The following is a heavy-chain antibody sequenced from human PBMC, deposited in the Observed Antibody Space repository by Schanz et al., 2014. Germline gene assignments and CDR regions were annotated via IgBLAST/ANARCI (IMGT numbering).Heavy chain of an antibody. V-gene: IGHV4-39*07. Sequence: QLQLQESGPGLVKPSETLSLTCTVSGGSISSSTYWWGWIRQPPGKGLEWIGFIYYRGNTYYNPSLKRRVSISLDPSKTQFFLNLNSLTAADTAVYYCARVPEPGWFDPWGQGTLVTVSS. CDR3: ARVPEPGWFDP. J-gene: IGHJ5*02. D-gene: IGHD1-26*01. CDR1: GGSISSSTYW. CDR2: IYYRGNT.